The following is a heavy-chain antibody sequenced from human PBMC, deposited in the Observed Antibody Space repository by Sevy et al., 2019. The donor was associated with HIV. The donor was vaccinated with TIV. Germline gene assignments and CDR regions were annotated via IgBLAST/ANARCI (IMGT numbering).Heavy chain of an antibody. CDR3: SATREYYSDSYGYFDY. CDR1: GHTLTDLS. D-gene: IGHD3-22*01. Sequence: ASVKVSSKASGHTLTDLSMHWVRQAPGKGFEWIGRFDPEDGERIYAQKFQGRVTMTEDTSTDTAYMELSSLRSEDTAVYYCSATREYYSDSYGYFDYWGHGTLVTVSS. J-gene: IGHJ4*01. CDR2: FDPEDGER. V-gene: IGHV1-24*01.